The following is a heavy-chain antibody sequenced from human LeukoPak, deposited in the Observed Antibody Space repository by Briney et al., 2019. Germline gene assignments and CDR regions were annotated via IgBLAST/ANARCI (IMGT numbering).Heavy chain of an antibody. CDR3: ARRRGDGDYRPEC. D-gene: IGHD4-17*01. Sequence: SETLSLTCTVSGGSISSSKYYWGWIRQPPGRGLEWIGSIHYSGNTYYNPSLKRRVTISVDTSKNQFSLTLTSVTAADTSVYYCARRRGDGDYRPECWGQGSLVTVSS. V-gene: IGHV4-39*01. CDR1: GGSISSSKYY. CDR2: IHYSGNT. J-gene: IGHJ4*02.